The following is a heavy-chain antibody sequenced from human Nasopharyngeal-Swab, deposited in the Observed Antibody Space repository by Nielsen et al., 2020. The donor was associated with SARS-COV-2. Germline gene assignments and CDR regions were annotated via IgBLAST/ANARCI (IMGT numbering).Heavy chain of an antibody. CDR2: IYYNGNT. CDR1: GASIAYSTFY. CDR3: VRSSSWYYFDY. V-gene: IGHV4-39*01. D-gene: IGHD6-13*01. Sequence: SETLSLTCTVSGASIAYSTFYWGFIRQPPGKGLEWIVNIYYNGNTYQNPSLKSRLTISVDKSKNQFSLQLSSVTAADTAVYYCVRSSSWYYFDYWAQGTQVTVSS. J-gene: IGHJ4*02.